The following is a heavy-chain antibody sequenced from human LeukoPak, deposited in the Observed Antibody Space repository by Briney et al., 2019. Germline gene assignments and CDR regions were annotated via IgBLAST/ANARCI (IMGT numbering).Heavy chain of an antibody. CDR1: GFIFSNYW. CDR3: ARDFEGYCSSTSCYLTYYFDY. V-gene: IGHV3-30*02. J-gene: IGHJ4*02. CDR2: IRYDESNK. D-gene: IGHD2-2*01. Sequence: GGSLRLSCAASGFIFSNYWMTWVRQAPGKGLEWVAFIRYDESNKYYADSVKGRFTISRDNSKNTLYLQMNSLRAEDTAVYYCARDFEGYCSSTSCYLTYYFDYWGQGTLVTVSS.